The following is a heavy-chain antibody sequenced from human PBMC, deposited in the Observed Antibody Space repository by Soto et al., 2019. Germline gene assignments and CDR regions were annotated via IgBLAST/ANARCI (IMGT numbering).Heavy chain of an antibody. V-gene: IGHV1-18*04. CDR3: ARTVAARNWFDY. CDR2: ISVYNGNT. Sequence: ASVKVSCKASGYTFTSYGISWVRQAPGQGLEWMGWISVYNGNTNYAQKFQGRVTMITDTPTSTAYMELRSLRSDDTAVYYCARTVAARNWFDYWGQGTLVTVSS. CDR1: GYTFTSYG. D-gene: IGHD6-6*01. J-gene: IGHJ4*02.